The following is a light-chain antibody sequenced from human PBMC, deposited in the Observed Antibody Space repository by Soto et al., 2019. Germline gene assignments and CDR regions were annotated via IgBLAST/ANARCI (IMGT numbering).Light chain of an antibody. J-gene: IGKJ5*01. Sequence: EVVLTQSPATLSVSPGERATLSCRASQSVGSNLGWYQQRPGQPPRLLIYGASTRATGIPARFSGSGSWTEFTLTISILQSQDSAVYYCHQYDNWFPFTFGQGTRLEIK. CDR3: HQYDNWFPFT. CDR1: QSVGSN. V-gene: IGKV3-15*01. CDR2: GAS.